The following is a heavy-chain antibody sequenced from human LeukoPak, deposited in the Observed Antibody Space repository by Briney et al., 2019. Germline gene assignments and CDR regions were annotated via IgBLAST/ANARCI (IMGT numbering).Heavy chain of an antibody. J-gene: IGHJ3*02. CDR1: GGSISSYY. CDR3: ARDDYGDAFDI. V-gene: IGHV4-59*01. D-gene: IGHD4/OR15-4a*01. Sequence: SETLSLTCTVSGGSISSYYWSWIRQPPGKGLEWIGYIYYSGSTNYNPSLKSRVTTSADTSKNQFSLKLSSVTAADTAVYYCARDDYGDAFDIWGQGTMVTVSS. CDR2: IYYSGST.